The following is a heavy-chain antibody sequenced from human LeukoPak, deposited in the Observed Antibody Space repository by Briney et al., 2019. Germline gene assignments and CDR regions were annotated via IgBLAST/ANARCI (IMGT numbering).Heavy chain of an antibody. CDR3: ARGFGIAMVSAFDI. Sequence: ASVKVSCKASGYTFTSYAMHWVRQAPGQRLEWMGWINAGNGNTKYSQEFQGRVTMTRNTSISTAYMELSSLRSEDTAVYYCARGFGIAMVSAFDIWGQGTMVTVSS. J-gene: IGHJ3*02. CDR1: GYTFTSYA. CDR2: INAGNGNT. D-gene: IGHD5-18*01. V-gene: IGHV1-3*03.